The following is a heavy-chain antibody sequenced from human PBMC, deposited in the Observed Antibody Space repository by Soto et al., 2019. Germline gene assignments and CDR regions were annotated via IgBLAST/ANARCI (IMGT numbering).Heavy chain of an antibody. Sequence: SETLSLTCTVSGDSISNFYWSWIRQPAGKGLEWIGRIYISGSTDYNPSLKSRVVMSLDTSKNQFSLKLSSVTAADTAVYYCARDYIVPVPDAPYFVDYGMDVWGQGTTVTVSS. D-gene: IGHD2-2*01. CDR2: IYISGST. CDR3: ARDYIVPVPDAPYFVDYGMDV. J-gene: IGHJ6*02. V-gene: IGHV4-4*07. CDR1: GDSISNFY.